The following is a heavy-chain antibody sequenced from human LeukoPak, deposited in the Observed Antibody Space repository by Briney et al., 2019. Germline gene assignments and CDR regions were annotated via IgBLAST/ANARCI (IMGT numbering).Heavy chain of an antibody. CDR2: IYYSGST. D-gene: IGHD4-17*01. V-gene: IGHV4-59*01. J-gene: IGHJ4*02. CDR1: GGSISSYY. Sequence: PSETLSLTCTVSGGSISSYYWSWIRQPPGKGLEWIGYIYYSGSTNYNPSLKSQVTIPVDTSKNQVSLKLSSVTAADTAVYYCARLWDGDLDYWGQGTLVTVSS. CDR3: ARLWDGDLDY.